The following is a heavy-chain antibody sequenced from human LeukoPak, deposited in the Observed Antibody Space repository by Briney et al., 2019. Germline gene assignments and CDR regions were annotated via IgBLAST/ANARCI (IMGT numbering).Heavy chain of an antibody. J-gene: IGHJ5*02. D-gene: IGHD6-13*01. CDR3: ASRYSSSWYQGAVDP. Sequence: SETLSLTCTVSGGSISSSSYYWGWLRQPPGKGLEWIGSIYYSGSTYYNPSLKSRVTISVDTSKNQFSLKLSSVTAADTAVYYCASRYSSSWYQGAVDPWGQGTLVTVSS. V-gene: IGHV4-39*01. CDR1: GGSISSSSYY. CDR2: IYYSGST.